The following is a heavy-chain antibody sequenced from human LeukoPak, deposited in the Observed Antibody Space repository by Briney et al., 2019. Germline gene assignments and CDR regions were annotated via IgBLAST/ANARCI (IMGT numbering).Heavy chain of an antibody. CDR1: GFTFSRYA. D-gene: IGHD6-6*01. J-gene: IGHJ4*02. V-gene: IGHV3-23*01. CDR2: ISGSGGST. CDR3: ANFDSSSRDCRHFDY. Sequence: PGGSLRLSCAASGFTFSRYAMSWVRQAPGKGLEWVSAISGSGGSTYYADSVKGRFTISRDNSKNTLYLQMNSLRAEDTAVYYCANFDSSSRDCRHFDYWGQGTPVTVSS.